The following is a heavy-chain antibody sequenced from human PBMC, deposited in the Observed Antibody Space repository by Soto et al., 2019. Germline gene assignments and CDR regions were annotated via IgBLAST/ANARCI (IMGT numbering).Heavy chain of an antibody. V-gene: IGHV4-34*01. CDR3: ARGRGVLRYFDWFPFDY. J-gene: IGHJ4*02. D-gene: IGHD3-9*01. CDR2: INHSGST. Sequence: QVQLQQWGAGLLKPSETLSLTCAVYGGSFSGYYWSWIRQPPGKGLEWIGEINHSGSTNYNPSLKSRVTISVDTSKNQFSLKLSSVTAADTAVYYCARGRGVLRYFDWFPFDYWGQGTLVTVSS. CDR1: GGSFSGYY.